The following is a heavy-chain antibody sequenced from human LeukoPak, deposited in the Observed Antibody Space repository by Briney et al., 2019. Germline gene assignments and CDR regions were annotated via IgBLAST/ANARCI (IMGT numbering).Heavy chain of an antibody. CDR2: IYSSGST. V-gene: IGHV4-59*01. D-gene: IGHD2-21*02. CDR3: ARVTASLSFYYGMDV. CDR1: RGSFSSYY. Sequence: SETLSLTCTVSRGSFSSYYWSWIRQPPGKGLEWIGHIYSSGSTNYNPSLESRVTISVDTSKNLFSLKLTSVTAADTAVYFCARVTASLSFYYGMDVWGQGTTVTVSS. J-gene: IGHJ6*02.